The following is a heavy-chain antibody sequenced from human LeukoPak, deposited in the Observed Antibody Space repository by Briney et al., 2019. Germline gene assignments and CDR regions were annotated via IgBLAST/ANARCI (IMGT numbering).Heavy chain of an antibody. J-gene: IGHJ6*03. V-gene: IGHV4-61*02. Sequence: SETLSLTCTVSGGSISSGSYYWSWIRQPAGKGLEWIGRIYTSGSTNYNPSLKSRVTISVDTSKNQFSLKLSSVTAADTAVYYCARVGPDTAMVTPRFYYYMDVWGKGTTVTVSS. CDR1: GGSISSGSYY. D-gene: IGHD5-18*01. CDR3: ARVGPDTAMVTPRFYYYMDV. CDR2: IYTSGST.